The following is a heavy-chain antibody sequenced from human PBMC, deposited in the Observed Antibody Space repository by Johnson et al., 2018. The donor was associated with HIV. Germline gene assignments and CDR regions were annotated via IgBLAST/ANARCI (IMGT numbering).Heavy chain of an antibody. CDR1: GFTFSSYG. Sequence: VQLVESGGGVVQPGRSLRLSCTASGFTFSSYGMHWVCQAPEKGLEWVADIKCDGSEKYYVDSVKGRLTISRDNAKNTLYLQMNSLRAEDTAVYYCANSYSSSSGNNDYAFDIWGQGTMVTVSS. J-gene: IGHJ3*02. CDR3: ANSYSSSSGNNDYAFDI. D-gene: IGHD6-6*01. V-gene: IGHV3-33*06. CDR2: IKCDGSEK.